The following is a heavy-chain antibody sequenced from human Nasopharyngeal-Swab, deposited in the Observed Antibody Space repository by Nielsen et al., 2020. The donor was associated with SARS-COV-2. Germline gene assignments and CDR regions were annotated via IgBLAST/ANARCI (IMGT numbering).Heavy chain of an antibody. D-gene: IGHD3-9*01. V-gene: IGHV3-30-3*01. CDR1: GFTFSSYA. CDR2: ISYDGSNK. Sequence: GVSLRLSCAASGFTFSSYAMHWVRQAPGKGLEWVAVISYDGSNKYYADSVKGRFTIPRDNSKNTLYLQMTSLRAEDTAVYYCARDGWYYDILTGYYSRRYYYYYYMDVWGKGTTVTVSS. J-gene: IGHJ6*03. CDR3: ARDGWYYDILTGYYSRRYYYYYYMDV.